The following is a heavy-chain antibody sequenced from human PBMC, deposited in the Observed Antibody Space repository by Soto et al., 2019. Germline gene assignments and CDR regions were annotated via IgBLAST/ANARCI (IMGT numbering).Heavy chain of an antibody. Sequence: QVQVAESGGGVVQPGRSLRLSCAASGFTFSSFAIHWVRQAPGKGLEWVATISFDGSNEYYADSVKGRFTISRDNSTNALSLQMHSLGAEDTAVDYGEGEQRYRSGGTWYAGDAFDIWGQGAMVTVSS. CDR1: GFTFSSFA. V-gene: IGHV3-30-3*01. J-gene: IGHJ3*02. CDR3: EGEQRYRSGGTWYAGDAFDI. D-gene: IGHD2-15*01. CDR2: ISFDGSNE.